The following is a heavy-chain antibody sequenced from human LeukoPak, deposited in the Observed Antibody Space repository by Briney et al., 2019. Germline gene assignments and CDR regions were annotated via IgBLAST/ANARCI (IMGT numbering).Heavy chain of an antibody. D-gene: IGHD4-17*01. CDR1: GYSFTSYC. V-gene: IGHV5-51*01. J-gene: IGHJ4*02. Sequence: GESLKISCKGSGYSFTSYCIGWVRQMPGKGLEWMGIIYPGDSDTRYSPSFQGQVTISADKSISTAYLQWSSLKASDTAMYYCARPVYGDYEGYYFDYWGQGTLVTVSS. CDR3: ARPVYGDYEGYYFDY. CDR2: IYPGDSDT.